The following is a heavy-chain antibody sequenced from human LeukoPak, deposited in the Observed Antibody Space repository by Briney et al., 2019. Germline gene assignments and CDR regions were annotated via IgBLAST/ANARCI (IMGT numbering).Heavy chain of an antibody. CDR2: IIPLFGTA. V-gene: IGHV1-69*06. Sequence: GASVKVSCKASGGTFSNFAISWVRQAPGQGLEWMGGIIPLFGTANYGQKSQGRVTITADKSTGTAYMELSSLRSEDTAVYYCASSGLGGSGNYHRTWYNWFDPWGQGTLITVSS. D-gene: IGHD3-10*01. CDR3: ASSGLGGSGNYHRTWYNWFDP. CDR1: GGTFSNFA. J-gene: IGHJ5*02.